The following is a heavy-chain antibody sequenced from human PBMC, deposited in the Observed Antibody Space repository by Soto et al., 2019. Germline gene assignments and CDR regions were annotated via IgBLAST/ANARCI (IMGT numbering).Heavy chain of an antibody. D-gene: IGHD3-22*01. J-gene: IGHJ4*02. CDR2: ISGSGGST. Sequence: EVQLLESGGGLVQPGGSLRLSCAASGFTFSSYAMSWVRQAPGQGLEWVSAISGSGGSTYYADSVKGRFTISRDNSKNTLYLQMNSLRAEDTAVYYCAKSRYYDRSGYYFDYWGQGTLVTVSS. CDR3: AKSRYYDRSGYYFDY. CDR1: GFTFSSYA. V-gene: IGHV3-23*01.